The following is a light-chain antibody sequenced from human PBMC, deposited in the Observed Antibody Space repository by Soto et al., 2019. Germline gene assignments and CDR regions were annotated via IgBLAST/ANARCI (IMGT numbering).Light chain of an antibody. V-gene: IGKV3-15*01. CDR3: QHSNNWPLT. Sequence: EIVMTQAPATLSVSPGESASLSCRASQSVSSNLAWYPQKPGQTPRLLIYATSTRATGIPARFSGSGSGTEFTLTISSLQSEDFAVYYCQHSNNWPLTFGGGTKVEIK. CDR1: QSVSSN. CDR2: ATS. J-gene: IGKJ4*01.